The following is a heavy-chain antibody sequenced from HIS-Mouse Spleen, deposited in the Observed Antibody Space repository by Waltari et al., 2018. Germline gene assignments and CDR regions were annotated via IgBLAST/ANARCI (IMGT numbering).Heavy chain of an antibody. CDR1: GGSISRSSYY. J-gene: IGHJ2*01. D-gene: IGHD6-13*01. V-gene: IGHV4-39*07. Sequence: QLQLQESGPGLVKPSETLSLTCTVSGGSISRSSYYWLWIRQPPGKGLEWIGSIYYSGSTYYNPSLKSRVTISVDTSKNQFSLKLSSVTAADTAVYYCAREIPYSSSWYDWYFDLWGRGTLVTVSS. CDR3: AREIPYSSSWYDWYFDL. CDR2: IYYSGST.